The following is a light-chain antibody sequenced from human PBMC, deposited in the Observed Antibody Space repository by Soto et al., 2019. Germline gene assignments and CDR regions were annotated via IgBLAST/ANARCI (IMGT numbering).Light chain of an antibody. V-gene: IGKV3-15*01. CDR1: QSVSSSY. CDR2: GAS. J-gene: IGKJ1*01. CDR3: QQYDNWPRGT. Sequence: EIVLTQSPGTLSLSPGERATLSCRASQSVSSSYLAWYQRKPDQAPRLLIYGASTRATGVPARFSGSGSGTEFTLTISSLQSEDFALYYCQQYDNWPRGTFGQGTKVDIK.